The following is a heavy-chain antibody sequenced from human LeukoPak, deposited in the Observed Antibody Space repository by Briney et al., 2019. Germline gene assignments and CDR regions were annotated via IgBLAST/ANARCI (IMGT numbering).Heavy chain of an antibody. Sequence: GRSLSLSCAASGFTASSIFLSWVRQAAGKGLEWVAVIYTGGKTYYADSVKGRFTISRDNSKTAQYLQMNRLRADDTAVYYCARGADRWNYFDSWGQGTLVTVSS. CDR2: IYTGGKT. D-gene: IGHD4-23*01. V-gene: IGHV3-53*01. J-gene: IGHJ4*02. CDR3: ARGADRWNYFDS. CDR1: GFTASSIF.